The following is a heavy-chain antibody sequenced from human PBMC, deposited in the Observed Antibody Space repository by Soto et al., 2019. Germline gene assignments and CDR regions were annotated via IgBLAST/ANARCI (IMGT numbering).Heavy chain of an antibody. J-gene: IGHJ4*02. CDR3: ASLTTVTTQFDY. V-gene: IGHV4-59*08. Sequence: SETLSLTCTVSGGSISSYYWSWIRQPPGKGLEWIGYIYYSGSTNYNPSLKSRVTISVDTSKNQFSLKLSSVTAADTAVYYCASLTTVTTQFDYWGQGTLVTVSS. D-gene: IGHD4-17*01. CDR1: GGSISSYY. CDR2: IYYSGST.